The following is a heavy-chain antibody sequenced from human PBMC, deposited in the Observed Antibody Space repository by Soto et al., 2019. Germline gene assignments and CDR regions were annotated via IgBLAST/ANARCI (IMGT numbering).Heavy chain of an antibody. CDR1: GGSLSGATYS. Sequence: SETLSLTCGVSGGSLSGATYSWNWIRQPPGKGLEWIGYIFPSGTTYYSPSLKSRVTISIDVSKNQFSLSLRSLTAADTAVYYCARSREFDYWSQGTLVTVSS. CDR2: IFPSGTT. V-gene: IGHV4-30-2*01. CDR3: ARSREFDY. J-gene: IGHJ4*02.